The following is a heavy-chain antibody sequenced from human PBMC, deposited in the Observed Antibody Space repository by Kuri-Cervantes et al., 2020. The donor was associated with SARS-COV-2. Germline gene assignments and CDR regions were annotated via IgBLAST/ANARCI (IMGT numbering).Heavy chain of an antibody. CDR3: AREILEAAAGFLYYYYYYYMDV. J-gene: IGHJ6*03. V-gene: IGHV3-30*04. D-gene: IGHD6-13*01. CDR1: GFTFSSYA. Sequence: LSLTCAASGFTFSSYAMHWVRQAPGKGLEWVAVISYDGSNKYYADSVKGRFTISRDNSKNTLYLQMNSLRAGDTAVYYCAREILEAAAGFLYYYYYYYMDVWGKGTTVTVSS. CDR2: ISYDGSNK.